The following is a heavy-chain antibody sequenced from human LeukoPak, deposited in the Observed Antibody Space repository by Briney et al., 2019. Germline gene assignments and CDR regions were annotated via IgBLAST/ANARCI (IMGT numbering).Heavy chain of an antibody. Sequence: GGSLRLSCAASGFTFDDYGMSWVRQAPGKGLEWVSGINWNGGTTGYADSVKGRFTISRDNAENSLYLQMNSLRAEDTALYYCAREGSGSPHYGMDVWGQGTTVTVSS. CDR3: AREGSGSPHYGMDV. J-gene: IGHJ6*02. D-gene: IGHD3-10*01. CDR1: GFTFDDYG. V-gene: IGHV3-20*04. CDR2: INWNGGTT.